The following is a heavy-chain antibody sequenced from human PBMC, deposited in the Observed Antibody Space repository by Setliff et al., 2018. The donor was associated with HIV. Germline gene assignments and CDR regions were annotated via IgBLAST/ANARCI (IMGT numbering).Heavy chain of an antibody. CDR2: IYYSGST. D-gene: IGHD6-19*01. Sequence: PSETLSLTCTVSGGSISSHYWGWIRQPPGKGLEWIGYIYYSGSTNYNPSLKSRVTISVDTSKKRFSLKLDSVTAADTAVYYCARGGFYSSDYYLLDYWGQGTLVTVSS. CDR1: GGSISSHY. V-gene: IGHV4-59*11. J-gene: IGHJ4*02. CDR3: ARGGFYSSDYYLLDY.